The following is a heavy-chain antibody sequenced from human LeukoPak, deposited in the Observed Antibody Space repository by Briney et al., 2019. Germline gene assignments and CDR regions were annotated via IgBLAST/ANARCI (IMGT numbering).Heavy chain of an antibody. J-gene: IGHJ6*02. Sequence: GGSLRLSCAASGFTFSSYGMHWVRQAPGKGLEWVAVISYDGSNKYYADSVKGRFTISRDNSKNTLYLQMNSLRAEDTAVYYCAKPSLREQQLIYGMGVWGQGTTVTVSS. CDR3: AKPSLREQQLIYGMGV. CDR1: GFTFSSYG. CDR2: ISYDGSNK. V-gene: IGHV3-30*18. D-gene: IGHD6-13*01.